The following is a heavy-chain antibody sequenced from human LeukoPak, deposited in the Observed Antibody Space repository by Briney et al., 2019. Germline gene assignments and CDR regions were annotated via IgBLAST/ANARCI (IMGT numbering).Heavy chain of an antibody. CDR3: ARDGYCSSTSCYYFDY. V-gene: IGHV3-74*01. Sequence: SGGSLRLSCAASGFTFSNYWIHWVRQAPGKGLVWVSRINSDGSSTSYADSVKGRFTISRDNAKNTLYLQMNSLRAEDTAVYYCARDGYCSSTSCYYFDYWGQGTLVTVSS. J-gene: IGHJ4*02. CDR1: GFTFSNYW. CDR2: INSDGSST. D-gene: IGHD2-2*01.